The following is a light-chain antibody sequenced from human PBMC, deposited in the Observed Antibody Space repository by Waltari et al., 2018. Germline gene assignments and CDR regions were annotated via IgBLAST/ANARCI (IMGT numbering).Light chain of an antibody. Sequence: EIVFTQSPGTLSLSPGERATLSCRASHRLRNGDLAWYQMRPGQAPRLLIYGASNRAAGIPDTFSGSGSGTDFTLTISRLEPEDFAVYYCQHYDVLLYTFGQGTKVEI. CDR1: HRLRNGD. V-gene: IGKV3-20*01. J-gene: IGKJ2*01. CDR2: GAS. CDR3: QHYDVLLYT.